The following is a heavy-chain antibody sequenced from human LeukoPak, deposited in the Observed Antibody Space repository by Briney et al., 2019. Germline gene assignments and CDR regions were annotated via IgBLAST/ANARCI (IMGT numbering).Heavy chain of an antibody. Sequence: SETLSLTCTVSGGSISSSSYYWGWIRQPPGKGLEWIGSIYYSGSTYYNPFLKSRVTISVDTSKNQFSLKLSSVTAADTAVYYCARLDYYGSGSPDDYWGQGTLVTVSS. CDR3: ARLDYYGSGSPDDY. D-gene: IGHD3-10*01. J-gene: IGHJ4*02. CDR2: IYYSGST. V-gene: IGHV4-39*01. CDR1: GGSISSSSYY.